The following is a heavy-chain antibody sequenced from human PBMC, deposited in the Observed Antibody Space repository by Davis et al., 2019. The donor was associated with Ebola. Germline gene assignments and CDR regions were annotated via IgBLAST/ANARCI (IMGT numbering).Heavy chain of an antibody. D-gene: IGHD6-13*01. Sequence: KVSCKGSGYSFTSYWIGWVRQMPGKGLEWMGRIDPSDSYTNYSPSFQGHVTISADKSISTAYLQWSSLKASDTAMYYCARPAAGSVYWGQGTLVTVSS. V-gene: IGHV5-10-1*01. CDR3: ARPAAGSVY. CDR1: GYSFTSYW. CDR2: IDPSDSYT. J-gene: IGHJ4*02.